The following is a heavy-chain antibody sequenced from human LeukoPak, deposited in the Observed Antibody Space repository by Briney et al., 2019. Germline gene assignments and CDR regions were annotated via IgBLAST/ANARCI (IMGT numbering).Heavy chain of an antibody. CDR1: GGSISSYY. D-gene: IGHD6-13*01. CDR3: ATAAGRYYYYGMDV. J-gene: IGHJ6*02. CDR2: IYYSGST. Sequence: PSETLSLTCTVSGGSISSYYWGWIRQPPGKGLEWIGYIYYSGSTNYNPSLKSRVTISVDTSKNQFSLKLSSVTAADTAVYYCATAAGRYYYYGMDVWGQGTTVTVSS. V-gene: IGHV4-59*08.